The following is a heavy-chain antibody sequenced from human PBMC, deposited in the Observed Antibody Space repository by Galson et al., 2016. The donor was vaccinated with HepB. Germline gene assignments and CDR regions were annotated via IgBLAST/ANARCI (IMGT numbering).Heavy chain of an antibody. CDR2: IKRKADDGTT. V-gene: IGHV3-15*07. CDR1: GFSFSHAW. J-gene: IGHJ4*02. CDR3: TTDCLGWAPAWVGEFFDF. D-gene: IGHD3-10*01. Sequence: SLRLSCAASGFSFSHAWMAWVRQAPGKGLEWVGRIKRKADDGTTDYAAPVKGRFTISRDDSKNTLFLQMNSLRTEDTAVYYCTTDCLGWAPAWVGEFFDFWGQGALVTVSS.